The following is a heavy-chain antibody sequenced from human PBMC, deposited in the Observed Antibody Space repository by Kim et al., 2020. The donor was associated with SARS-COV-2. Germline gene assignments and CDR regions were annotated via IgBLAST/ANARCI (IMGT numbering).Heavy chain of an antibody. D-gene: IGHD2-2*01. J-gene: IGHJ6*02. CDR2: INHSGST. Sequence: SETLSLTCAVYGGSFSGYYWSWIRQPPGKGLEWIGEINHSGSTNYNPALKSRVTISVDTSKNQFSLKLSSVTAADTAVYYCASDCSSTSCYAGGGYYYGMDVWGQGTTVTVSS. CDR3: ASDCSSTSCYAGGGYYYGMDV. CDR1: GGSFSGYY. V-gene: IGHV4-34*01.